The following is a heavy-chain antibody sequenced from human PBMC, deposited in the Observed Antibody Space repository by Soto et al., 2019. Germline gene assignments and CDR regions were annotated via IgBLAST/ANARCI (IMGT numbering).Heavy chain of an antibody. V-gene: IGHV3-33*01. Sequence: QVQLVESGGGVVQPGRSLRLSCAASGFTFSSYGMQWVRQAPGEGLEWVAVIWYDGSNKYYADSVKGRFTISRDNSKNTLYLQMNSLRAEDTGVYYCAREGTYCSGGSCYPHFDYWGQGTLVTVSS. CDR1: GFTFSSYG. J-gene: IGHJ4*02. CDR3: AREGTYCSGGSCYPHFDY. D-gene: IGHD2-15*01. CDR2: IWYDGSNK.